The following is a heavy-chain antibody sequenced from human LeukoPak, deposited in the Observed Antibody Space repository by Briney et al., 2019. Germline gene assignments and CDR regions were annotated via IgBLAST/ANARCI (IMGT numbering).Heavy chain of an antibody. J-gene: IGHJ2*01. CDR2: IYYSGST. CDR3: ARVPAYSSGWGYWYFDL. V-gene: IGHV4-59*01. Sequence: SETLSLTCTVSGGSISSYYWSWIRQPPGKGLEWIGYIYYSGSTNYNPSLKSRVTISVDTSKNQFSLKLSSVTAADTAVYYCARVPAYSSGWGYWYFDLWGRGTLVTVSS. CDR1: GGSISSYY. D-gene: IGHD6-19*01.